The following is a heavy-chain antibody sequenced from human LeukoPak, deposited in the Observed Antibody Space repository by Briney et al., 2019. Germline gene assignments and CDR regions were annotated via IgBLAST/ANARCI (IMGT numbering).Heavy chain of an antibody. CDR2: INPNSGGT. J-gene: IGHJ5*02. CDR1: GYTFTGYY. D-gene: IGHD3-16*01. V-gene: IGHV1-2*02. Sequence: PRASVKVSCKASGYTFTGYYMHWVRQAPGQGLEWMGWINPNSGGTNYAQKFQGRVTMTRDTSISTAYMELSRLRSDDTAVYYCARDQRHYDSFLAVWGRFDPWGQGTLVTVSS. CDR3: ARDQRHYDSFLAVWGRFDP.